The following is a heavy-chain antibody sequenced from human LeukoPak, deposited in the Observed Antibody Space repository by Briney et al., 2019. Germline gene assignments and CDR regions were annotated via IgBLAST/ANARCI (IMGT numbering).Heavy chain of an antibody. J-gene: IGHJ6*02. Sequence: PGGSLRLSCTASGFSFDDYAMHWVRQAPGKGLEWVSGISWTGNNVGYEDSVKGRFAISRDNAMNSLYLQMNSLRPEDTAFYYCVKGKAAVDYTMGVWGQGTTVTVTS. D-gene: IGHD6-13*01. CDR3: VKGKAAVDYTMGV. CDR2: ISWTGNNV. CDR1: GFSFDDYA. V-gene: IGHV3-9*01.